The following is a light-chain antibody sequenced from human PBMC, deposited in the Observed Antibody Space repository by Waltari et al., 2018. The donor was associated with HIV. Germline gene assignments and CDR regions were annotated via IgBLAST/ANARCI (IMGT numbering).Light chain of an antibody. CDR2: WAS. Sequence: DIVMTQSPDSLAVSLGGRATLSCKPSQGVFYTSNKKNYIAWYQQKAGQPPKLLVFWASTRESGVPDRFSGSGSGTDFTLTISSLQPEDVAVYYCQQYFSHPYTFGRGTKLEIK. V-gene: IGKV4-1*01. CDR3: QQYFSHPYT. CDR1: QGVFYTSNKKNY. J-gene: IGKJ2*01.